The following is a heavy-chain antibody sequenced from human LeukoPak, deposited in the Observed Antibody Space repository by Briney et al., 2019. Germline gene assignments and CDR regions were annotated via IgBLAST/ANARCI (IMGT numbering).Heavy chain of an antibody. V-gene: IGHV3-23*01. CDR1: GFTFGSSA. CDR2: ISNNGGYT. Sequence: AGGSLRLSCAASGFTFGSSAMSWVRQAPGKGLEWVSAISNNGGYTYYADSVQGRFTISRDNSKSTLCLQMNSLRAEDTAVYYCAKQLGYCSDGSCYFPYRGQGTLATVSS. J-gene: IGHJ4*02. CDR3: AKQLGYCSDGSCYFPY. D-gene: IGHD2-15*01.